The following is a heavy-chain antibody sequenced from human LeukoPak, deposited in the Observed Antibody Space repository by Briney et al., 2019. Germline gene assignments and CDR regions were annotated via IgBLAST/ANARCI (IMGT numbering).Heavy chain of an antibody. CDR1: GDSVSSNSAA. Sequence: SQTLSLTCAISGDSVSSNSAAWNWIRQPPSRGLEWLGRTYYMSKWYNDYAVSVKSRITLNPDTSKNQFSLQLNSVTPEDTAMYYCARGPANGWNYFDYWGQGTLVTVSS. CDR3: ARGPANGWNYFDY. J-gene: IGHJ4*02. V-gene: IGHV6-1*01. CDR2: TYYMSKWYN. D-gene: IGHD1-1*01.